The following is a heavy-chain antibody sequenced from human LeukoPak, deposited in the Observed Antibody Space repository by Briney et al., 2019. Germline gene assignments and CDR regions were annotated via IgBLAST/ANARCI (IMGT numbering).Heavy chain of an antibody. Sequence: SETLSLTCAVSGGSINSSSYYWGWIRQPPGKGLEWIGSIYYGGSTYYNPSLKSRVTISVDMSKNQFSLKLSSVTAADTAVYYCARRTHIVVVTATGGIDWFDPWGQGTLVTVSS. CDR1: GGSINSSSYY. J-gene: IGHJ5*02. CDR3: ARRTHIVVVTATGGIDWFDP. V-gene: IGHV4-39*07. D-gene: IGHD2-21*02. CDR2: IYYGGST.